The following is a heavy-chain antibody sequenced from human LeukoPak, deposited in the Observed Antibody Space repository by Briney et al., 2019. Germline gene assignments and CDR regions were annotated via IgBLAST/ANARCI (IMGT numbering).Heavy chain of an antibody. CDR3: ARDFFGERRFDH. Sequence: SETLSLTCTVSGYSTSSGYYWGWIRPPPGKGLEWIGSIYHSGSTYYNPSLKSRVTISVDTSKNQFSLKLSSVTAADTAVYYCARDFFGERRFDHWGQGTLVTVSS. V-gene: IGHV4-38-2*02. J-gene: IGHJ5*02. D-gene: IGHD1-1*01. CDR1: GYSTSSGYY. CDR2: IYHSGST.